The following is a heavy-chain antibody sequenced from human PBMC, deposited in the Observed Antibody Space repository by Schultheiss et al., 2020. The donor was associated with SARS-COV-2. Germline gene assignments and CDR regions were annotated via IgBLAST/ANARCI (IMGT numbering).Heavy chain of an antibody. CDR1: GFSVSSGF. CDR3: ARDGGSYSNLPKGFDY. J-gene: IGHJ4*02. V-gene: IGHV3-30*03. CDR2: IPYDGSNK. Sequence: GGSLRPSCAASGFSVSSGFMTWVRQAPGKGLVWVAVIPYDGSNKYYADFVKGRFTISRDNAKNSLYLQMNSLRDEDTAVYYCARDGGSYSNLPKGFDYWGQGTLVTVSS. D-gene: IGHD4-11*01.